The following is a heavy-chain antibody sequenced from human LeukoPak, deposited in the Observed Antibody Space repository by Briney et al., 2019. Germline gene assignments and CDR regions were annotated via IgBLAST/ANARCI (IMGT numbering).Heavy chain of an antibody. V-gene: IGHV3-23*01. CDR3: ARSYGGFSHYYAMDV. D-gene: IGHD4/OR15-4a*01. CDR2: ITGNSGII. Sequence: GGSLRLSCAASGFTFSSYAMSWVRQAPGKGLEWVSGITGNSGIIDNADSMKGRFTTSRDNSKNTLYLHLNSLRADDTAVYFCARSYGGFSHYYAMDVWGQGTTVTVSS. J-gene: IGHJ6*02. CDR1: GFTFSSYA.